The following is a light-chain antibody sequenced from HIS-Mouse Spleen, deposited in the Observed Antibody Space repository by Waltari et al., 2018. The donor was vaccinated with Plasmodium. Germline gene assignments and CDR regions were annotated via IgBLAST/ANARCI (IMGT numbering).Light chain of an antibody. CDR1: ALSKKY. CDR3: YSTDSSGNHRV. CDR2: EDS. V-gene: IGLV3-10*01. J-gene: IGLJ3*02. Sequence: SYDLTQPPSVSSSSGQTARITCSGDALSKKYAYWYQQKSGQAPVLVIYEDSKRPSGFPERFSGSSSGTMATLTISGAQVEDEADYYCYSTDSSGNHRVFGGGTKLTVL.